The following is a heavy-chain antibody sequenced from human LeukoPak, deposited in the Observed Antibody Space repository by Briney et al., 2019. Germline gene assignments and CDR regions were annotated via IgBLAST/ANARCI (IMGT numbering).Heavy chain of an antibody. CDR3: ASSLLPYFDY. V-gene: IGHV4-38-2*01. Sequence: SETLSLTCAVSGYSISSGYYWGWIRQPPGKGLEWIGSIYHSGSTYYNPSLKSRVTISVDTSKNQFSLKLSSVTATDTAVYYCASSLLPYFDYWGQGTLVTVYS. D-gene: IGHD2-15*01. CDR1: GYSISSGYY. J-gene: IGHJ4*02. CDR2: IYHSGST.